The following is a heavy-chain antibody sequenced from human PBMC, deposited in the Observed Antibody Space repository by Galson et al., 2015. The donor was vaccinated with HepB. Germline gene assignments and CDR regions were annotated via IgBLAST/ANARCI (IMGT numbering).Heavy chain of an antibody. CDR1: GFTFSSYS. V-gene: IGHV3-48*01. CDR3: ARDATQQTWYYYDSSGYYPLDY. Sequence: SLRLSCAASGFTFSSYSMNWVRQAPGKGLEWVSYISSSSSTIYYADSVKGRFTISRDNAKNSLYLQMNSLRAEDTAVYYCARDATQQTWYYYDSSGYYPLDYWGQGTLVTVSS. CDR2: ISSSSSTI. J-gene: IGHJ4*02. D-gene: IGHD3-22*01.